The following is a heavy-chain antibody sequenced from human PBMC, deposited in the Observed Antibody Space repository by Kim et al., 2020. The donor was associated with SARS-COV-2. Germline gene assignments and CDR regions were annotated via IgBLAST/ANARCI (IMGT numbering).Heavy chain of an antibody. CDR1: GGSISSGGYY. D-gene: IGHD3-3*01. V-gene: IGHV4-31*03. J-gene: IGHJ4*02. Sequence: SETLSLTCTVSGGSISSGGYYWSWIRQHPGKGLEWIGYIYYSGSTYYNPSLKSRVTISVDTSKNQFSLKLSPVTAADTAVYYCARGRLTIFGVVNSFDYWGQGTLVTVSS. CDR3: ARGRLTIFGVVNSFDY. CDR2: IYYSGST.